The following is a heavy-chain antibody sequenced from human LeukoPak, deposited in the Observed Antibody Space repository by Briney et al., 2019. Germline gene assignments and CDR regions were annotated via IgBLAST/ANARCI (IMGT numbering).Heavy chain of an antibody. D-gene: IGHD5-12*01. CDR1: GGSISSYY. CDR3: ARRWGGYSGWVFDY. J-gene: IGHJ4*02. V-gene: IGHV4-59*08. Sequence: PSETLSLTCTVSGGSISSYYWSWIRQPPGKGLEWIGYIYYSGSTNYNPSLKSRVTISVDTSKNQLSLKLTSVTAADTAVYHCARRWGGYSGWVFDYWGQGSLVTVSS. CDR2: IYYSGST.